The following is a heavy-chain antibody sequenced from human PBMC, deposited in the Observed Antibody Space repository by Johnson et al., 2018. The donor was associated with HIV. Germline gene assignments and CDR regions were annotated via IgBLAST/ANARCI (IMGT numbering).Heavy chain of an antibody. CDR1: GFTFDDYG. CDR3: ASEGPRDNDAFDI. Sequence: VQLVESGGGVVRPGGSLRLSCVVSGFTFDDYGMSWVRQAPGKGLEWVSGMNWHGGRTGYAASVKGRLTISRENAKNSLYLQMNSLRAEDTALFYCASEGPRDNDAFDIWGQGTMVTVSS. V-gene: IGHV3-20*04. CDR2: MNWHGGRT. J-gene: IGHJ3*02. D-gene: IGHD1-1*01.